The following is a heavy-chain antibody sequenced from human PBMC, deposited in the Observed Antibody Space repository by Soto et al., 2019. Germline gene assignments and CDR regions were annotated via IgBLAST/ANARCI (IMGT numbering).Heavy chain of an antibody. CDR3: ARVRYYYYGMDV. Sequence: GESLKISCKGSGYSVTIYCIGLVRQMPGKGLEWMGIIYPGDSDTRYSPSLQGQVTISADKSISTAYLKWSSLKASDTAMYYCARVRYYYYGMDVWGQGTTVTV. CDR2: IYPGDSDT. CDR1: GYSVTIYC. D-gene: IGHD3-16*01. J-gene: IGHJ6*02. V-gene: IGHV5-51*01.